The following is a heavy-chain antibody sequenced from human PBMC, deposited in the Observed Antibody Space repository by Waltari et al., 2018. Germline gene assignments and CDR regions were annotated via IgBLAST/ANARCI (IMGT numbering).Heavy chain of an antibody. CDR2: IYFAGST. D-gene: IGHD6-13*01. V-gene: IGHV4-39*07. Sequence: QLQLRESAQGLLKPSETLSLTCSVSGDSIGSGHSYWGWIRQAPGKGLEWIGSIYFAGSTSYNPSLKSRLTISVDTSKNQFSLRLSSVTAADTAVYYCAREVGGSSWSTTPRGDAFDIWGQGTMVTVSS. CDR1: GDSIGSGHSY. CDR3: AREVGGSSWSTTPRGDAFDI. J-gene: IGHJ3*02.